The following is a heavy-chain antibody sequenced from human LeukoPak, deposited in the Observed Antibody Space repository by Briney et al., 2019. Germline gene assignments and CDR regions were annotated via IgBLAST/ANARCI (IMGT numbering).Heavy chain of an antibody. CDR1: GGTFSSSA. J-gene: IGHJ4*02. CDR2: ISGYNGNT. V-gene: IGHV1-18*01. Sequence: VASVKVSCKTSGGTFSSSAITWVRQPPGQGLEWMGWISGYNGNTNYAQKLQGRVTMTTETSTSTAYMELRSLRSDDTAVYYCARDNGQPDYWGQGTLVTVSS. CDR3: ARDNGQPDY. D-gene: IGHD1-14*01.